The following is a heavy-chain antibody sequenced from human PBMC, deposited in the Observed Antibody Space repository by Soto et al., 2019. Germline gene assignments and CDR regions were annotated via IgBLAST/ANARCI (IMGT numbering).Heavy chain of an antibody. V-gene: IGHV1-46*03. CDR2: INPSGGST. D-gene: IGHD6-19*01. Sequence: ASVKVSCKASGYTFTSSYMYCVRQPPRQGLEWMGIINPSGGSTSYAQKFQGRVTMTRDTSTSTVYMELSSLRSEDTAVYYCARGGSGWYSSFDYWGQGTLVTVSS. CDR1: GYTFTSSY. CDR3: ARGGSGWYSSFDY. J-gene: IGHJ4*02.